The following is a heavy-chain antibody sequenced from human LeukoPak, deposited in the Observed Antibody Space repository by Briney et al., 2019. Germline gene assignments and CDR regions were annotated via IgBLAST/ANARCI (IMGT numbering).Heavy chain of an antibody. D-gene: IGHD5-12*01. V-gene: IGHV3-43*02. CDR1: GFTFGDYA. Sequence: GGSLRLSCTASGFTFGDYAMSWVRQAPGKGLEWVSLISGDGSGTYYADSVKGRFTISRDNSKNSLFLHMSGLRAENTALYYCATQNPPGSGYYDTYNWFDPWGQETLVTVAS. CDR2: ISGDGSGT. CDR3: ATQNPPGSGYYDTYNWFDP. J-gene: IGHJ5*02.